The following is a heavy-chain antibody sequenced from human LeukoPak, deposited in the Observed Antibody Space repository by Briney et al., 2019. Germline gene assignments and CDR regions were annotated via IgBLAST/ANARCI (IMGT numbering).Heavy chain of an antibody. CDR1: GGSISSYS. V-gene: IGHV4-4*07. J-gene: IGHJ6*03. D-gene: IGHD2-21*02. Sequence: SETLSLTCTVSGGSISSYSWSWIRQPAGKGLEWIRRIYTSGSTNYNPSLKSRVTMSVDTSKNQFSLKLSSVTAADTAVYYCARVVVATQLYYYYYMDVWGKGTTVTVSS. CDR3: ARVVVATQLYYYYYMDV. CDR2: IYTSGST.